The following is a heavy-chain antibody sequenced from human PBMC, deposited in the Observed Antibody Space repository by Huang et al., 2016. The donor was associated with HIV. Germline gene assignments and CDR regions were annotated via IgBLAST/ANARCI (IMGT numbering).Heavy chain of an antibody. D-gene: IGHD2-2*03. CDR1: GTSMTSSTFY. Sequence: QLRESGPGLVTPSETLSLTCSASGTSMTSSTFYWCWFRKPPGRGVEWIGSVYFLGNTDYNPSLKSRFTISIDTANKQYSMRLTSVTAADTAVYFCAREVRSVDTDRPDGYYYRGLDVWGQGTTVIVSS. J-gene: IGHJ6*02. CDR2: VYFLGNT. CDR3: AREVRSVDTDRPDGYYYRGLDV. V-gene: IGHV4-39*02.